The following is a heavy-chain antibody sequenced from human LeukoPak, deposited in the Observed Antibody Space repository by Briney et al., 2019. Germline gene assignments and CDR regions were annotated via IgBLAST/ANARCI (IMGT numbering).Heavy chain of an antibody. Sequence: GGSLRLSCAASGFTFSSYAMSWVRQAPGKGLEWVSVISDSVGSIYYADSVKGRFTISRDNSKNTLFLQMNSLRAEDSAVYYCATDREGDPSAYYLVGGQGTLITVSS. CDR2: ISDSVGSI. V-gene: IGHV3-23*01. D-gene: IGHD3-22*01. CDR1: GFTFSSYA. CDR3: ATDREGDPSAYYLV. J-gene: IGHJ4*02.